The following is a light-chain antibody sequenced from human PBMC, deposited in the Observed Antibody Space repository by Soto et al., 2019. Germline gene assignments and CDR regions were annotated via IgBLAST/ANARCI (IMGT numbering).Light chain of an antibody. CDR2: EVS. J-gene: IGLJ1*01. Sequence: QSVLTQPASLSGSPGQSITISCTGTSSDVGGYNFVSWYQQHPDKAPRLMIYEVSNRPSGVSNRFSGSKSGNTASLTISGLQAEDEADYYCTSFTSSHTYVFGTGTKVTVL. CDR3: TSFTSSHTYV. CDR1: SSDVGGYNF. V-gene: IGLV2-14*01.